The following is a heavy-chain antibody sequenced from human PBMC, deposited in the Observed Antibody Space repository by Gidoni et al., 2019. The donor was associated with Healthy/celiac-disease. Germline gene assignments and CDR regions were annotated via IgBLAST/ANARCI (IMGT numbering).Heavy chain of an antibody. Sequence: QVQLVESGGGVVQPGRSLRLSCAASGFTFRSDGRTWVPQAPGKGLEWVAVISYDGSNKYYADSVKGRFTISRDNSKNTLYLQMNSLRAEDTAVYYCAKVGPPYCSGGSCYSYYFDYWGQGTLVTVSS. V-gene: IGHV3-30*18. CDR1: GFTFRSDG. D-gene: IGHD2-15*01. J-gene: IGHJ4*02. CDR3: AKVGPPYCSGGSCYSYYFDY. CDR2: ISYDGSNK.